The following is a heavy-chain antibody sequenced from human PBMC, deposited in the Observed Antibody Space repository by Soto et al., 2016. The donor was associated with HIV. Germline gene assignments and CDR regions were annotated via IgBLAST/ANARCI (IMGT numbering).Heavy chain of an antibody. CDR1: GFTFSTYS. CDR3: ARSVMVRGLVGSSWYFDL. CDR2: ISSSSSTI. D-gene: IGHD3-10*01. J-gene: IGHJ2*01. Sequence: EVQLVESGGGLVQPGGSLRLSCAASGFTFSTYSMNWVRQAPGKGLEWVSYISSSSSTIYFADSVQGRFTISRDNAKNSLYVQMNSLRAEDTAVYYCARSVMVRGLVGSSWYFDLVGPGTLVTVSS. V-gene: IGHV3-48*04.